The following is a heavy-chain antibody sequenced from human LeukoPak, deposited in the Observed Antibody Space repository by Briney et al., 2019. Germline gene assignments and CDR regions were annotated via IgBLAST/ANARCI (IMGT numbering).Heavy chain of an antibody. J-gene: IGHJ6*03. V-gene: IGHV4-34*01. D-gene: IGHD3-3*01. CDR2: INHSGST. CDR1: GGSFSAHY. CDR3: ARTVFGADHYYYYYYMDV. Sequence: SETLSLTCAVYGGSFSAHYWNWIRQPPGKGLEWIGEINHSGSTNYNPSLKSRVTISVDTSKNQFSLKLSSVTAADTAVYYCARTVFGADHYYYYYYMDVWGKGTTVTVSS.